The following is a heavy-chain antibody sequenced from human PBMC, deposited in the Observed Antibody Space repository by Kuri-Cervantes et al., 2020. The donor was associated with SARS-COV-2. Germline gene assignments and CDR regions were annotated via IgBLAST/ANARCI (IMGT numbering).Heavy chain of an antibody. V-gene: IGHV3-30*04. CDR1: GFTFNNYA. J-gene: IGHJ4*02. Sequence: GGSLRLXCAASGFTFNNYAFHWVRQPPGKGLEWVTFISYEGSVKHYADSVKGRLTVSRDNTENSLVLQMDSLRAEDTAIYYCARDSAWANGDNSYYFDFWGQGTLVTVSS. CDR2: ISYEGSVK. D-gene: IGHD4-17*01. CDR3: ARDSAWANGDNSYYFDF.